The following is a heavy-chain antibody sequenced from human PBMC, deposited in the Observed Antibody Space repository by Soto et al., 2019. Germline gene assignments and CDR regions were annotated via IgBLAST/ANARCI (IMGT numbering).Heavy chain of an antibody. Sequence: GGSLRLSCAASGFTFSSYSMNWVRQAPGKGLEWVSYISSSSSTIYYADSVKGRFTISRDNAKNSLYLQMNSLRAEDTAVYYCARDPRPLYCSSTSCYEAPLGYWGQGTLVTVSS. J-gene: IGHJ4*02. CDR1: GFTFSSYS. CDR2: ISSSSSTI. D-gene: IGHD2-2*01. CDR3: ARDPRPLYCSSTSCYEAPLGY. V-gene: IGHV3-48*01.